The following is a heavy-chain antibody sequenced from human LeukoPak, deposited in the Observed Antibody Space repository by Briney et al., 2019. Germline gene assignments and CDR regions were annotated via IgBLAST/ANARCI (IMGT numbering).Heavy chain of an antibody. D-gene: IGHD3-22*01. J-gene: IGHJ4*02. Sequence: ASVKVSCKASGYTFTSYYMHWVRQAPGQGLEGMGIINPSGGSTSYAQKFQGRVTMTEDTSTGTAYMELSSLRSEDTAVYYCATMDSSGYYRFDYWGQGTLVTVSS. V-gene: IGHV1-46*01. CDR2: INPSGGST. CDR1: GYTFTSYY. CDR3: ATMDSSGYYRFDY.